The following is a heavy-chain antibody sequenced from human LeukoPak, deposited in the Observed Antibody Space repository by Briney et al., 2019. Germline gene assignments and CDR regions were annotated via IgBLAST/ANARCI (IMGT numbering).Heavy chain of an antibody. J-gene: IGHJ4*01. CDR3: AGDYGAKRAFDS. D-gene: IGHD4-17*01. CDR2: IYYFGRA. V-gene: IGHV4-59*11. CDR1: GGSLSYHY. Sequence: SDTVSHTRTVSGGSLSYHYWSWLRQPPGKRLEWFGYIYYFGRAHYPLSLKSRVTMSGDTSKPEFSLNLRSVPAAHTAVYHCAGDYGAKRAFDSWGHGTLVTVSS.